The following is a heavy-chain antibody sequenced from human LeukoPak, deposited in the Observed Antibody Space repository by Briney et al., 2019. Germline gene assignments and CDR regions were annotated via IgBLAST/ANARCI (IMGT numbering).Heavy chain of an antibody. CDR1: GYSFTSYY. D-gene: IGHD4-23*01. V-gene: IGHV1-46*01. J-gene: IGHJ6*03. CDR2: INPSGGST. Sequence: ASVKVSCKASGYSFTSYYMHWVRQAPGQGLEWMGIINPSGGSTSYAQKFQGRVTMTRDTSTSTVYMELSSLRSEDTAVYYCASGGYGGKGYYYYMDVWGKGTTVTVSS. CDR3: ASGGYGGKGYYYYMDV.